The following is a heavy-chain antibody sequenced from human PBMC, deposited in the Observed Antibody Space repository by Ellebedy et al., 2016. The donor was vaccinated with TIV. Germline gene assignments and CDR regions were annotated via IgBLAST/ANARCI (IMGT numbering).Heavy chain of an antibody. D-gene: IGHD6-19*01. CDR1: GFTFSSYA. J-gene: IGHJ4*02. V-gene: IGHV3-23*01. Sequence: GESLKISCAASGFTFSSYAMSWVRQAPGKGREWVSTISNTGSRTYYADSVEGRFIISRDNSKKTLYLQMSSLRAEDTALYYCARDRINGIAVTSPGAYYFDYWGQGTLVTVSS. CDR3: ARDRINGIAVTSPGAYYFDY. CDR2: ISNTGSRT.